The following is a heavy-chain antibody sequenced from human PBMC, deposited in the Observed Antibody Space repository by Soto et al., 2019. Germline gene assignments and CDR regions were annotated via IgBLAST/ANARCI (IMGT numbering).Heavy chain of an antibody. Sequence: EVQLVESGGGLIQPGGSLKLSCAASGFTVGNHYMSWVRQAPGKGLEWVSLIYSTGTTKYADSVKGRFTVSRDNAKNTLSLQMNSLRAEDTAVYYCAKDGRASGSHYNSFGYWGQGTLVTVSS. CDR3: AKDGRASGSHYNSFGY. J-gene: IGHJ4*02. D-gene: IGHD3-10*01. CDR2: IYSTGTT. CDR1: GFTVGNHY. V-gene: IGHV3-53*01.